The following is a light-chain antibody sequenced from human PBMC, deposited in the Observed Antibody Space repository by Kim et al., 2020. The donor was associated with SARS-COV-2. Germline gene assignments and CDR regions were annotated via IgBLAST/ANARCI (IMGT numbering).Light chain of an antibody. CDR1: QSISSW. Sequence: ASVGDRVTITCRASQSISSWLAWYQQKPGKAPKLLIYKASSLESGVPSRFSGSGSGTEFTLTISSLQPDDFATYYCQQYNSYCWTFGQGTKVDIK. J-gene: IGKJ1*01. CDR2: KAS. CDR3: QQYNSYCWT. V-gene: IGKV1-5*03.